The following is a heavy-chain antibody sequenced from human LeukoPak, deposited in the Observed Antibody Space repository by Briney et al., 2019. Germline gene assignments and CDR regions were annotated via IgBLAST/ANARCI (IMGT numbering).Heavy chain of an antibody. J-gene: IGHJ3*02. CDR2: INPNSGDT. CDR3: ARTLVVINDAFDI. D-gene: IGHD3-22*01. V-gene: IGHV1-2*02. CDR1: GYTFTSYG. Sequence: ASVKVSCKASGYTFTSYGISWVRQAPGQGLEWMGWINPNSGDTNYAQKFQGRVSTTGDTSISTAYMELSRLRSDDTAVYYCARTLVVINDAFDIWGQGTMVTVSS.